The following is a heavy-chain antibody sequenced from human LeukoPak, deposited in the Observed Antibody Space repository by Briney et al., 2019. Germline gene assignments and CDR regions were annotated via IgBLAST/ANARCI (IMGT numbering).Heavy chain of an antibody. CDR2: INHSGST. Sequence: PSETLSLTCAVYGGSFSGYYCSWIRQPPGKGLEWIGEINHSGSTNYNPSLRSRVTISVDTSKNQFSLKLSSVTAADTAVYYCARDSYCSGGSCYGPSAFDIWGQGTMVTVSS. CDR1: GGSFSGYY. J-gene: IGHJ3*02. D-gene: IGHD2-15*01. CDR3: ARDSYCSGGSCYGPSAFDI. V-gene: IGHV4-34*01.